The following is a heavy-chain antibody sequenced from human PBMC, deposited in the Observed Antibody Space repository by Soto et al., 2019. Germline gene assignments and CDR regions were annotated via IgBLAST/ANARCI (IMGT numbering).Heavy chain of an antibody. V-gene: IGHV5-51*01. J-gene: IGHJ4*02. CDR1: GYSFASHW. CDR3: ARYSGSYWHYLDF. CDR2: IYPGDSDT. D-gene: IGHD1-26*01. Sequence: LGESLKISCKGSGYSFASHWGAWVRQMPEKGLEWIGTIYPGDSDTKYSSAFRGHVTISADTSVSTAYLQWRSLEATDSAIYYCARYSGSYWHYLDFWGQGTLVTVSS.